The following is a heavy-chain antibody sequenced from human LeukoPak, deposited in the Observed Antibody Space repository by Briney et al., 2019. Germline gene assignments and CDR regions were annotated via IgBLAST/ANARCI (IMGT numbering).Heavy chain of an antibody. V-gene: IGHV4-39*01. D-gene: IGHD3-22*01. CDR1: GGSISSSSYY. Sequence: SETLSLTCTVSGGSISSSSYYWGWIRQPPGKGLEWIGSIYYSGSTYYNPSLKSRVTISVDTSKNQFSLKLSSVTAADTAVYYCARQPYYDSSGYYSYYFDYWGQGTLVTVSS. CDR2: IYYSGST. J-gene: IGHJ4*02. CDR3: ARQPYYDSSGYYSYYFDY.